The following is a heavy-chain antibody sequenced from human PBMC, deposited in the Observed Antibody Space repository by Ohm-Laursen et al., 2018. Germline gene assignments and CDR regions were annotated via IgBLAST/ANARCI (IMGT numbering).Heavy chain of an antibody. V-gene: IGHV4-34*01. CDR3: ARGPSYGWRYFDY. D-gene: IGHD5-18*01. CDR1: GGSFSGYY. CDR2: INHSGST. J-gene: IGHJ4*02. Sequence: PSQTLSLTCAVYGGSFSGYYWSWIRQPPGKGLEWIGEINHSGSTNYNPSLKSRVTISVDTSKNQFSLKLSSVTAADTAVYYCARGPSYGWRYFDYWGQGTLVTVSS.